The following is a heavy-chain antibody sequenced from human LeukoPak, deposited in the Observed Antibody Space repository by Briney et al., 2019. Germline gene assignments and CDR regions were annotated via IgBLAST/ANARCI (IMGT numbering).Heavy chain of an antibody. V-gene: IGHV3-64*01. J-gene: IGHJ4*02. Sequence: PGGSLRLSCAASGFSFSSSAMHWVRQAPGKGLEYVSAISSNGGTTYYANSVKGRFTISRDNSKNTLYLQMNSLRAEDTAVYYCAKDQNCGGDCEGAYWGQGTLVTVSS. CDR2: ISSNGGTT. CDR1: GFSFSSSA. D-gene: IGHD2-21*02. CDR3: AKDQNCGGDCEGAY.